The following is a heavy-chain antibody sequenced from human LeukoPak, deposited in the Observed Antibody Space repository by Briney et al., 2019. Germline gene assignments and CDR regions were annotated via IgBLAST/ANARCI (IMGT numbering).Heavy chain of an antibody. D-gene: IGHD6-13*01. CDR2: ISGTGGST. J-gene: IGHJ4*02. Sequence: PGGSLRLSCAASGFTFSTYAMSWVRQAPGKGLEWVSAISGTGGSTYYADSVKGRFTISRDNSKNTLYLQMNSLRAEDTAVYYCAKHEGSSSSYFDYWGQGTLVTVSS. V-gene: IGHV3-23*01. CDR1: GFTFSTYA. CDR3: AKHEGSSSSYFDY.